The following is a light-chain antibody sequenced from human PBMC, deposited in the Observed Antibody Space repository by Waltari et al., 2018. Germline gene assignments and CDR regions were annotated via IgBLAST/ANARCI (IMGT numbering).Light chain of an antibody. J-gene: IGLJ2*01. V-gene: IGLV7-43*01. CDR2: SIN. Sequence: QTMVTQEPSVTVSPGGTVTLTCASSTGAVTSGFYPNWFQPKPGQAPRALIYSINQRHSWTPARFSGSLLGGKAALTLSGVQPEDEAVYYCLLYYGALDWIFGGGTNLTVL. CDR1: TGAVTSGFY. CDR3: LLYYGALDWI.